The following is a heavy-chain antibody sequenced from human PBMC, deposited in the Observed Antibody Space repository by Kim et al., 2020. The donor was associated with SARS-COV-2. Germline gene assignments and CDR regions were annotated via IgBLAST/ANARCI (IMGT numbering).Heavy chain of an antibody. CDR3: ARDRSYCSGGSCYSDFDY. J-gene: IGHJ4*02. Sequence: SVKVSCKASGGTFSSYAISWVRQAPGQGLEWMGRIIPILGIANYAQKFQGRVTITADKSTSTAYMELSSLRSEDTAVYYRARDRSYCSGGSCYSDFDYWGQGTLVTVSS. V-gene: IGHV1-69*04. D-gene: IGHD2-15*01. CDR2: IIPILGIA. CDR1: GGTFSSYA.